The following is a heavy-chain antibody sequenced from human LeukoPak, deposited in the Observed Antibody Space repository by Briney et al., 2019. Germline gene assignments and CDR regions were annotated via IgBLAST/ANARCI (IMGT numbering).Heavy chain of an antibody. CDR2: INPNSGDT. J-gene: IGHJ3*02. CDR1: GYTFTDYY. CDR3: PRELNEVHIDDAFDI. D-gene: IGHD2-21*01. Sequence: GASVKVSCKASGYTFTDYYMHWVRPAPGQGLEWMGWINPNSGDTNYAPKFRGRVTRTRDTSISTAYMALSRLKSADTDVYYCPRELNEVHIDDAFDIWGQGTMGTVSS. V-gene: IGHV1-2*02.